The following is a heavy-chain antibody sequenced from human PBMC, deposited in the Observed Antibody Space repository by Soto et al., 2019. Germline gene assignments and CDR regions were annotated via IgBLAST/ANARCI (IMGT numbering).Heavy chain of an antibody. V-gene: IGHV3-20*04. CDR2: INWNGGST. Sequence: PGWSLRLSCAASGFTLDDGAMSWVRLVPGKGLEWVSGINWNGGSTGYAASVKGRFTISRDNAKNSLYLQMNSLRAEDTAVYYCSRDKKWAFDYWGQGALVTVSS. J-gene: IGHJ4*02. D-gene: IGHD1-26*01. CDR3: SRDKKWAFDY. CDR1: GFTLDDGA.